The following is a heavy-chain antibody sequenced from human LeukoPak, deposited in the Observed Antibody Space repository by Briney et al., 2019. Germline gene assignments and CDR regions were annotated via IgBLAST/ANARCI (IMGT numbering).Heavy chain of an antibody. CDR1: GGSISSYY. CDR2: IYYSGST. CDR3: ARTITGLPDAFDI. D-gene: IGHD1-20*01. J-gene: IGHJ3*02. V-gene: IGHV4-59*01. Sequence: SETLSLTCTVSGGSISSYYWSWIRQPPGKGLEWIGYIYYSGSTNYNPSLKSRVTISVDTSKNQFSLKLSSVTAADTAVYYCARTITGLPDAFDIWGQGTMVTVSS.